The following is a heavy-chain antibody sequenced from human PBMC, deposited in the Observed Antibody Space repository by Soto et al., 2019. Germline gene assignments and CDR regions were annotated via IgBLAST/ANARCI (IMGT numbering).Heavy chain of an antibody. CDR2: ISYDGSNK. V-gene: IGHV3-30-3*01. Sequence: GGSLRLSCAASGFTFSSYAMHWVRRAPGKGLEWVAVISYDGSNKYYADSVKGRFTISRDNSKNTLYLQMNSLRAEDTAVYYCARDPKTYDFWSGSLDYGMDVWGQGTTVTVSS. J-gene: IGHJ6*02. D-gene: IGHD3-3*01. CDR1: GFTFSSYA. CDR3: ARDPKTYDFWSGSLDYGMDV.